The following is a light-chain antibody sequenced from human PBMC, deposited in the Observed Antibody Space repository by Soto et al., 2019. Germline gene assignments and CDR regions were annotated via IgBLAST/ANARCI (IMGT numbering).Light chain of an antibody. CDR3: SLAFGGTVV. J-gene: IGLJ2*01. Sequence: QAVVTQEPSMTGSPGGTVTLTCASSTGGVTSGHWPYWFQQKAGQAPRTLIYDATNKHSWTPARFSGSHLGGKAALTLSGAQPEDEAEYYCSLAFGGTVVFGGGTKLTVL. V-gene: IGLV7-46*01. CDR2: DAT. CDR1: TGGVTSGHW.